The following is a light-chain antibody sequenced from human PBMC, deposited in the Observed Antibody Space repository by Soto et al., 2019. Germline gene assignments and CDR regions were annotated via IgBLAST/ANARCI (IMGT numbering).Light chain of an antibody. V-gene: IGKV3-15*01. CDR2: GAS. CDR1: QSVSSN. CDR3: QQYNDWPLT. J-gene: IGKJ4*01. Sequence: ERVMTQSPATLSVSPGERATLSCRASQSVSSNLAWYQQKPGQAPWLLIYGASTWATGIPARFSGSGSGTEFTLTISSLQSEDFAVYYCQQYNDWPLTFGGGTKVEIK.